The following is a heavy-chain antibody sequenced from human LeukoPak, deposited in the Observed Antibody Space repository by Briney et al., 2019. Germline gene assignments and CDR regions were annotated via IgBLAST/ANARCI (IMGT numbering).Heavy chain of an antibody. J-gene: IGHJ3*02. D-gene: IGHD5-24*01. CDR3: AKDRWLAIDAFDI. CDR2: ISWNSGSI. CDR1: GFTFDDYA. V-gene: IGHV3-9*01. Sequence: PGRSLRLSCAASGFTFDDYAMHWVRQAPGKGLEWVSGISWNSGSIGYADSVKGRFTISRDNAKNSLYLQMNSLRAEDTALYYCAKDRWLAIDAFDIWGQGTMVTVSS.